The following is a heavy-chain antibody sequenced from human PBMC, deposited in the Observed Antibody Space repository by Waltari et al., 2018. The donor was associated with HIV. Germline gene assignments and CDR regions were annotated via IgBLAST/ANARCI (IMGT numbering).Heavy chain of an antibody. J-gene: IGHJ3*02. CDR3: AKVGMTAVTSYAIDI. Sequence: EVLLVESGGGLVQPGGSLRLSCAASGFTFADYAMYWVRHGPGRGREWVSSISWNSGTIGYADSVKGRFTSSRDNAKNSLSLQMNSLRPGDTALYYCAKVGMTAVTSYAIDIWGQGTMVTVSS. CDR1: GFTFADYA. CDR2: ISWNSGTI. V-gene: IGHV3-9*01. D-gene: IGHD4-17*01.